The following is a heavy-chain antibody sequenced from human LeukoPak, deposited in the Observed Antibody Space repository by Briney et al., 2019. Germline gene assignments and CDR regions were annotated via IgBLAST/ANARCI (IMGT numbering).Heavy chain of an antibody. V-gene: IGHV1-2*02. CDR2: ISPDSGAT. CDR1: GYTFTSYY. Sequence: GASVKVSCKASGYTFTSYYMHWVRQAPGQGHEWMGWISPDSGATNNAQRFQGRVTMTRDMSISTAYMHLSSLRSDDTAVYFCARDQGSLTRSWYTGYWGQGTQVTVSS. J-gene: IGHJ1*01. D-gene: IGHD6-13*01. CDR3: ARDQGSLTRSWYTGY.